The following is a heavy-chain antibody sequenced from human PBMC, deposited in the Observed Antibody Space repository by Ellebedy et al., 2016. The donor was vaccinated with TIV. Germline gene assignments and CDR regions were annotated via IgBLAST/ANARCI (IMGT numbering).Heavy chain of an antibody. CDR2: IYISGSN. Sequence: GSLRLSCSVSGGSITNYFWSWIRQPAGKGLEWIGRIYISGSNNYNPSLKSRVIMSIDASKNQFSLNLSSVTAADTAVYYCARENYDILTGYVDAFDIWGQGTMVTVSS. CDR3: ARENYDILTGYVDAFDI. D-gene: IGHD3-9*01. J-gene: IGHJ3*02. CDR1: GGSITNYF. V-gene: IGHV4-4*07.